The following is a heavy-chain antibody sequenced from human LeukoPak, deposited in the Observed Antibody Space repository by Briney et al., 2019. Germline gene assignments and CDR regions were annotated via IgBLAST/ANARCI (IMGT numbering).Heavy chain of an antibody. CDR1: GASISGYY. Sequence: PSETLSLTCSVSGASISGYYWTWVRQPADKGLEWIGRLYSDGTTYYNPSLKSRVTMSVDTSTNQFSLKLRSVTVADTAVYYCARDSSGTTKRYYFDYWGQGALVIVSS. CDR3: ARDSSGTTKRYYFDY. J-gene: IGHJ4*02. D-gene: IGHD3-22*01. V-gene: IGHV4-4*07. CDR2: LYSDGTT.